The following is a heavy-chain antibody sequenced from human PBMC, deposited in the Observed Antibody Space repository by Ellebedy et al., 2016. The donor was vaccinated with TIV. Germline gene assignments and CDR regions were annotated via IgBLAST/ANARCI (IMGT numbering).Heavy chain of an antibody. CDR3: ARRASYGDYAVQVNPWFDP. Sequence: GESLKISCAASGFNFRSYWMTWVRQAPGKGLEWVAKIRQEGDEIYYVESVKGRVTISRDNAKNSLFIQMNSLRVEDTAVYYCARRASYGDYAVQVNPWFDPWGQGTLVTVSS. V-gene: IGHV3-7*01. D-gene: IGHD4-17*01. CDR2: IRQEGDEI. CDR1: GFNFRSYW. J-gene: IGHJ5*02.